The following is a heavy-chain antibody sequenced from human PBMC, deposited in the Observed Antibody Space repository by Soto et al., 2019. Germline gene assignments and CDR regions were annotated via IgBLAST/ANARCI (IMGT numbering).Heavy chain of an antibody. J-gene: IGHJ3*02. D-gene: IGHD3-22*01. V-gene: IGHV3-7*04. CDR1: GFTFSSYW. Sequence: GGSLRLSCAASGFTFSSYWMSWVRQAPGKGLEWVANIKQDGSAKYYVDSVKGRFTISRDNAKNSLFLQLNSLRAEDTAVYYCARGDYYDASGPFSDAFDIWGQGTMVTVSS. CDR3: ARGDYYDASGPFSDAFDI. CDR2: IKQDGSAK.